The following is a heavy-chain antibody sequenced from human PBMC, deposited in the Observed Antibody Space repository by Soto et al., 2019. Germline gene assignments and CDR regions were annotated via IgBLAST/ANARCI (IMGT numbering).Heavy chain of an antibody. CDR2: INPNSGAT. CDR3: ATYTGVVPYLWDWYFDL. D-gene: IGHD2-21*01. V-gene: IGHV1-2*02. J-gene: IGHJ2*01. Sequence: QVQLVQSGAELQKPGSSVNVSCKASGYSFTDYYLHWVRQAPGQGLEWMGWINPNSGATKFAQKFEGRVAMTRETSINPAYMELTRLTSDDTALYHCATYTGVVPYLWDWYFDLWGSGNLVTV. CDR1: GYSFTDYY.